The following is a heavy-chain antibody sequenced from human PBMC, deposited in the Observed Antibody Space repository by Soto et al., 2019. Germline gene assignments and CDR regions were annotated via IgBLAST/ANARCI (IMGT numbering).Heavy chain of an antibody. CDR2: INHSGST. CDR1: GGSFSGYY. CDR3: ARGQDDSSGYSQDFDY. D-gene: IGHD3-22*01. Sequence: NPSETLSLTCAVYGGSFSGYYWSWIRQPPGKGLEWIGEINHSGSTNYNPSLKSRVTISVDTSKNQFSLKLSSVTAADTAVYYCARGQDDSSGYSQDFDYWGQGTLVTVSS. V-gene: IGHV4-34*01. J-gene: IGHJ4*02.